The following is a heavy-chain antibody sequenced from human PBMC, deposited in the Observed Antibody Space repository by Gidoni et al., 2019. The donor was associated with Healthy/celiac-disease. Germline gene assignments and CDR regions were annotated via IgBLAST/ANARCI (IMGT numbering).Heavy chain of an antibody. J-gene: IGHJ3*02. CDR3: AKDLSYDDYVWGRSDAFDI. Sequence: SAISGSGGSTYYADSVKGRFTISRDNSKNTLYLQMNSLRAEDTAVYYCAKDLSYDDYVWGRSDAFDIWGQGTMVTVSS. CDR2: ISGSGGST. D-gene: IGHD3-16*01. V-gene: IGHV3-23*01.